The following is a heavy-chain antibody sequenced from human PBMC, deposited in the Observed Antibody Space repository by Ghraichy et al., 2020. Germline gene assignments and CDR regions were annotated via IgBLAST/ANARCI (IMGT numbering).Heavy chain of an antibody. CDR1: GFTTIRSA. V-gene: IGHV1-58*01. CDR3: VASRGFDTGSGVDYYYYMDV. Sequence: SVKVSCKASGFTTIRSAVQWVRQARGQRLEWLGWIVGESDNTYYAQKFRGRVTISRDMVTSTTYMELRRLKFDDTAVYYCVASRGFDTGSGVDYYYYMDVWGKGTTVTVSS. D-gene: IGHD3-10*01. J-gene: IGHJ6*03. CDR2: IVGESDNT.